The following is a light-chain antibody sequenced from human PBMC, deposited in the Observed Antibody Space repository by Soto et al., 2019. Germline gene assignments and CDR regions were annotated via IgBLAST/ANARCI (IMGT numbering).Light chain of an antibody. J-gene: IGKJ1*01. CDR3: QQYGSSGT. CDR2: GAS. V-gene: IGKV3-20*01. Sequence: EIVLTQSPGTLSLSPGERATLSCRASQSVRNNYLAWYQQKPGQAPRLLIYGASNRATGIPDRFSGSGSGTDFTLTISRLEPEDVAVYYCQQYGSSGTFGQGTKVEIK. CDR1: QSVRNNY.